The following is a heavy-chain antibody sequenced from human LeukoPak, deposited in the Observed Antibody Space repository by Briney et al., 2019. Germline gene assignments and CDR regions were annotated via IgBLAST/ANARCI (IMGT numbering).Heavy chain of an antibody. Sequence: PGGSLRLSCAASGFTASSNYMSWVRQAPGRGLEWGSIIYSGGSTYYADSVKGRFTISRDNSKNTLYLQMNSLRAEDTAVYYCARYRNYYDSSGYYPFDYWGQGSLVTVSS. CDR3: ARYRNYYDSSGYYPFDY. V-gene: IGHV3-53*01. CDR1: GFTASSNY. D-gene: IGHD3-22*01. J-gene: IGHJ4*02. CDR2: IYSGGST.